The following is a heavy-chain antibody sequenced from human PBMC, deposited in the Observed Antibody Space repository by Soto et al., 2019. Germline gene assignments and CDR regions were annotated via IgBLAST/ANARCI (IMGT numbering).Heavy chain of an antibody. CDR3: ARGGSLNWHFDL. D-gene: IGHD1-26*01. V-gene: IGHV3-74*01. CDR2: INSDGSST. Sequence: EVQLVESGGGLVQPGGSLRLSCAASGFTFSSYWMHWVRQARGKGLVWVSRINSDGSSTSYADSVKGRFTISRDNAKNTLYLQMNSLRAEDTAVYYCARGGSLNWHFDLWGRGTLVTVSS. CDR1: GFTFSSYW. J-gene: IGHJ2*01.